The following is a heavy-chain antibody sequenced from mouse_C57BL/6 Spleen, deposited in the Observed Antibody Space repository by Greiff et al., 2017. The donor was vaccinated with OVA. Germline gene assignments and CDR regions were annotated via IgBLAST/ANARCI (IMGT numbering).Heavy chain of an antibody. CDR1: GFTFSDYG. D-gene: IGHD1-1*01. CDR3: ARQDYYGSSPFAY. CDR2: ISNLAYSI. V-gene: IGHV5-15*01. J-gene: IGHJ3*01. Sequence: EVQLVESGGGLVQPGGSLKLSCAASGFTFSDYGMAWVRQAPRKGPEWVAFISNLAYSIYYADTVTGRFTISRENAKNTLYLEMSSLRSEDTAMYYCARQDYYGSSPFAYWGQGTLVTVSA.